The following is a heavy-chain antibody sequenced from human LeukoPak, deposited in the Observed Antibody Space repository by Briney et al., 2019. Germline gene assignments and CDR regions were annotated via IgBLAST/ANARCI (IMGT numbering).Heavy chain of an antibody. CDR2: ISWNSGSI. CDR1: GFTFDDYA. V-gene: IGHV3-9*01. CDR3: ARRVTYCTNGVCSDRYYFDY. D-gene: IGHD2-8*01. Sequence: PGRSLRLSCAASGFTFDDYAMHWVRQAPGKGLEWVSGISWNSGSIGYADSMKGRFTISRDNAKNSLYLQMNSLRAEDTALYYCARRVTYCTNGVCSDRYYFDYWGQGTLVTVSS. J-gene: IGHJ4*02.